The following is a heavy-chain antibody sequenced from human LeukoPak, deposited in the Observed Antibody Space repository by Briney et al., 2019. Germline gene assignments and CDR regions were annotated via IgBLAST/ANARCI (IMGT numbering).Heavy chain of an antibody. V-gene: IGHV5-10-1*01. CDR2: IDPSDSYT. D-gene: IGHD2-2*01. Sequence: GESLKISCKGSGYSFTSYWISWVRQMPGKGLEWMGRIDPSDSYTNYSPSFQGHVTISADKSISTAYLQWSSLKASDTAIYYCASSALVVPAAGDYYYYYGMDVWGQGTTVTVSS. CDR3: ASSALVVPAAGDYYYYYGMDV. CDR1: GYSFTSYW. J-gene: IGHJ6*02.